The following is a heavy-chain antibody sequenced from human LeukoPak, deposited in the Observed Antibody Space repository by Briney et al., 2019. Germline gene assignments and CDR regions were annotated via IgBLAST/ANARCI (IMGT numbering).Heavy chain of an antibody. Sequence: SETLSLTCAVYGGSFSGYYWSWFRQPPGKGLEWIGEINHSGSTNYNPSLKSRVTISVDTSKNQFSLKLSSVTAADTAVYYCARRTHYGDYFYYYYYMDVWGKGTTVTISS. CDR2: INHSGST. J-gene: IGHJ6*03. CDR3: ARRTHYGDYFYYYYYMDV. V-gene: IGHV4-34*01. CDR1: GGSFSGYY. D-gene: IGHD4-17*01.